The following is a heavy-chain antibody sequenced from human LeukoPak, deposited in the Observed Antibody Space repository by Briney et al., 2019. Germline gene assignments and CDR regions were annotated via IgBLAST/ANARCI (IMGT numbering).Heavy chain of an antibody. D-gene: IGHD3-22*01. CDR3: AREPYYYDSSGYYPLDY. J-gene: IGHJ4*02. V-gene: IGHV3-30-3*01. CDR2: ISYDGSNK. CDR1: GFTFSSYA. Sequence: GRSLRLSCAASGFTFSSYAMHWVRQAPDKGLEWVAVISYDGSNKYYADSVKGRFTISRDNSKNTLYLQMNSLRAEDSAVYYCAREPYYYDSSGYYPLDYWGQGTLVTVSS.